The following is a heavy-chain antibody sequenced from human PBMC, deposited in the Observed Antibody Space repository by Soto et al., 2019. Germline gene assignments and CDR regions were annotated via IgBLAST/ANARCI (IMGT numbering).Heavy chain of an antibody. J-gene: IGHJ6*02. CDR2: ISGGGGTT. V-gene: IGHV3-23*01. CDR1: GFTFSSHV. Sequence: EVQLLESGGGLVQPGGSLRLSCAASGFTFSSHVMNWVRQAPGRGLEWVAAISGGGGTTYYGDSVEGRLTMSRDNSKNTLYLKMNSLRADDTAVYYCARGPRAPPPHDYGMDVWGQGTTVTVSS. CDR3: ARGPRAPPPHDYGMDV.